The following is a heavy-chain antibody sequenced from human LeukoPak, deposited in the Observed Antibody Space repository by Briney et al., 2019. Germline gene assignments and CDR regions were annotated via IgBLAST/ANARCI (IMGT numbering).Heavy chain of an antibody. Sequence: GRSLRLSCAASGFTFSGYAMHWVRQAPGKGLEWVAIISSDGSKIYYADYVKGRFTISRDNSKNTLYLQMNSLRAEDTAVYYCARDRGSLYSYGMDVWGQGTTVTVSS. J-gene: IGHJ6*02. D-gene: IGHD3-10*01. CDR1: GFTFSGYA. CDR3: ARDRGSLYSYGMDV. V-gene: IGHV3-30*04. CDR2: ISSDGSKI.